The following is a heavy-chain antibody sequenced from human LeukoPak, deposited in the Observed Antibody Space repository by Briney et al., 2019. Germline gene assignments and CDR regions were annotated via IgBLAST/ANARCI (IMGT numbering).Heavy chain of an antibody. CDR1: GYSFTSYW. J-gene: IGHJ4*02. V-gene: IGHV5-51*01. CDR2: IYPGDSDT. Sequence: GESLKISCKGSGYSFTSYWIGWVRQMPGRGLEWMGIIYPGDSDTRYSPSFQGQVTISADKSISTAYLQWSSLKASDTAMYYCATPYPREYCSSTTCYFNYWGQGTLVTVSS. D-gene: IGHD2-2*01. CDR3: ATPYPREYCSSTTCYFNY.